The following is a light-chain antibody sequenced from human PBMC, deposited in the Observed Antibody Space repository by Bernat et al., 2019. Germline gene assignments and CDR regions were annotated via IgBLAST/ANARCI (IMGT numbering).Light chain of an antibody. CDR3: SSYTSRPTV. CDR2: DVS. Sequence: QSALTQPASVSGAPGQSITISCTGTSSDVGGYNYVSWYQQHPGKAPKLMMYDVSNRPSGVSNRFSGSKSGNTASLTISGLQAEDEAEYYCSSYTSRPTVFGTGTKVTVL. CDR1: SSDVGGYNY. V-gene: IGLV2-14*03. J-gene: IGLJ1*01.